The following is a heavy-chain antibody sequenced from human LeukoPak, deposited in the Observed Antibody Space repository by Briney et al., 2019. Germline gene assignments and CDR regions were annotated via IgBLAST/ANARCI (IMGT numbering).Heavy chain of an antibody. CDR3: VRVLAGAGPQNRPYCDY. D-gene: IGHD6-13*01. CDR1: GFTFSSYW. Sequence: GGSLRLSCAASGFTFSSYWMGWVRQAPGRGLEWVANIKGDGSEEYYVDSVKGLFTISRDNAKNSLYLHMNSLRAEDTAVYYCVRVLAGAGPQNRPYCDYWGQGTLVTVSS. V-gene: IGHV3-7*05. CDR2: IKGDGSEE. J-gene: IGHJ4*02.